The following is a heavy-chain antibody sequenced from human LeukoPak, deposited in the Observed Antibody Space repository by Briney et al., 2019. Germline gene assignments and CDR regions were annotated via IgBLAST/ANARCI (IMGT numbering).Heavy chain of an antibody. V-gene: IGHV3-66*03. Sequence: GGSLRLSCAASGFTVSSNYMSWVRQAPGKGLEWVSVIYSSGSTYYADTVKGRFTISRDNSKDTLYLQMNSLRAEDTAVYYCARDRWVGGYDYFDYWGQGTLVTVSS. J-gene: IGHJ4*02. D-gene: IGHD5-12*01. CDR1: GFTVSSNY. CDR3: ARDRWVGGYDYFDY. CDR2: IYSSGST.